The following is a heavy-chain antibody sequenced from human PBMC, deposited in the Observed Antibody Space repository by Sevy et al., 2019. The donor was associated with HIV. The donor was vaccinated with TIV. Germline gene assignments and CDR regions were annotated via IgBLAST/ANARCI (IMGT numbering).Heavy chain of an antibody. J-gene: IGHJ6*02. Sequence: GGSLRLSCAASGFTFSSYGVNWVRQAPGKGLEWVAVISYDGNIRYYADSVKGRFTISRDNSKNTLYLQMNSLRADDTAVYYCARGLAALPGYYYGMDVWGLGTTVTVSS. CDR1: GFTFSSYG. CDR3: ARGLAALPGYYYGMDV. CDR2: ISYDGNIR. D-gene: IGHD6-6*01. V-gene: IGHV3-30-3*01.